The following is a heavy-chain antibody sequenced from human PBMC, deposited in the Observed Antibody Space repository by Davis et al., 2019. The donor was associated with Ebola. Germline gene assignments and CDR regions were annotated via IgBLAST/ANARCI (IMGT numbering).Heavy chain of an antibody. J-gene: IGHJ4*02. CDR2: ISSDGSST. CDR1: GFTFSSYW. D-gene: IGHD1-1*01. Sequence: GESLKISCAASGFTFSSYWMHWVRQAPGKGLVWVSRISSDGSSTSYADSVKGRFTISRDNAKNTLYLQMNSLRAEDTAVYYCARGGQQYSFFDYWGQGTLVTVSS. CDR3: ARGGQQYSFFDY. V-gene: IGHV3-74*01.